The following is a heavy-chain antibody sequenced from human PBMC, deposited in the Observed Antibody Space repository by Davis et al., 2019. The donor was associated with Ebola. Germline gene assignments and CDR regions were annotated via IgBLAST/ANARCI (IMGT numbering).Heavy chain of an antibody. V-gene: IGHV4-30-2*02. Sequence: PSETLSLTCVVSGGSISSVDSSWSWIRQPPGKGLEWIGYIDHSGNTYYKPSLKNRVTISVDRSKNQFSLRLSSVTAADTAEYYCARQWQRLAWFDPWGQGTLVTVSS. CDR1: GGSISSVDSS. CDR2: IDHSGNT. CDR3: ARQWQRLAWFDP. J-gene: IGHJ5*02. D-gene: IGHD6-25*01.